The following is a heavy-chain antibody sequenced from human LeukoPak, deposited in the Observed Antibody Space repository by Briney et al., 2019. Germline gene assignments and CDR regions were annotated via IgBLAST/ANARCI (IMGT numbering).Heavy chain of an antibody. CDR1: GFTFSSYW. CDR3: ARAPSEIGGYYPEYFRQ. V-gene: IGHV3-74*01. D-gene: IGHD3-22*01. J-gene: IGHJ1*01. Sequence: GGSLRLSCVASGFTFSSYWMHWVRQAPGKGLVWVSRIKSDGSTNYADSVKGRFTISRDNAKNTVSLQTNSLRAEDTGVYFCARAPSEIGGYYPEYFRQWGQGTLVTVSS. CDR2: IKSDGST.